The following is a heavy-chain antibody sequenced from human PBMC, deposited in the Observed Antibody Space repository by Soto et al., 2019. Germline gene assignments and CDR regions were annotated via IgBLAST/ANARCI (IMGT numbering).Heavy chain of an antibody. V-gene: IGHV3-64D*06. CDR2: IRGNGDPP. CDR1: GFTFSSYA. Sequence: GGSLRLSCSASGFTFSSYAMHWVRQAPGKGLEYVSGIRGNGDPPFYADSVKGRFIISRDNSKNTLFLQMSSLSADEPAVYYCVKSRGGNNFDFFAWGQGALVTVSS. D-gene: IGHD5-12*01. J-gene: IGHJ5*02. CDR3: VKSRGGNNFDFFA.